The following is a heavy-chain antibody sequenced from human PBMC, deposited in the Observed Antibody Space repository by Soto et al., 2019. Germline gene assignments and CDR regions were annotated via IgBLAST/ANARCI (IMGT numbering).Heavy chain of an antibody. D-gene: IGHD3-10*01. CDR3: AKDGYYDGSGSYYYYYYYMDV. V-gene: IGHV3-23*01. CDR2: ISGSGGST. J-gene: IGHJ6*03. Sequence: GGSLRLSCAASGFTFSSYAMSWVRQAPGKGLEWVSAISGSGGSTYYADSVKGRFTISRDNSKNTLYLQMNSLRAEDTAVYYCAKDGYYDGSGSYYYYYYYMDVWGKGTTVTVSS. CDR1: GFTFSSYA.